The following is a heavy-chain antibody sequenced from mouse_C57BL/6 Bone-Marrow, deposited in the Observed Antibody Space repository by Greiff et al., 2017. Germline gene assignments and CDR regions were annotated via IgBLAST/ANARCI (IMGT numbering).Heavy chain of an antibody. J-gene: IGHJ4*01. CDR1: GFNIKNTY. Sequence: VQLQQSVAELVRPGASVKLSCTASGFNIKNTYMHWVKQRPEQGLEWIGRIDPANGNTKYAPKFQGKDTITADTSSNTAYLQLSSLTSEDTAIYYCARSLPYTPYAIDYWGQGTSVTVSS. D-gene: IGHD2-12*01. CDR3: ARSLPYTPYAIDY. V-gene: IGHV14-3*01. CDR2: IDPANGNT.